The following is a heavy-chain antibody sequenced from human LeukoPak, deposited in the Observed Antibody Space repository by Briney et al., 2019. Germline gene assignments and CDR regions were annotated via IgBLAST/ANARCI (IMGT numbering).Heavy chain of an antibody. V-gene: IGHV4-59*01. D-gene: IGHD6-6*01. CDR3: ARVGWIAAPPSWDYYYYMDV. J-gene: IGHJ6*03. CDR1: GGSISSYY. Sequence: PSETLSLTCTVSGGSISSYYWSWIRQPPGKGLEWIGYIYYSGSTNYNPSLKSRVTISVDTSKNQFSLKLSSVTAADTAVYYCARVGWIAAPPSWDYYYYMDVWGKGTTVTVSS. CDR2: IYYSGST.